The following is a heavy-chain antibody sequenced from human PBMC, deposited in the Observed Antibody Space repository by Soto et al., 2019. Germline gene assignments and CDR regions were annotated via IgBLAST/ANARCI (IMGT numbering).Heavy chain of an antibody. CDR2: ISGSGGST. Sequence: GGSLRLSCAASGFTFSSYAMSWVRQAPGKGLEWVSAISGSGGSTYYADSVKGRFTISRDNSKNTLYLQMNSLRAEDTAVYYCAKDQRGRREYYYDSSGYYPDDAFDIWGQGTMVTVSS. D-gene: IGHD3-22*01. CDR3: AKDQRGRREYYYDSSGYYPDDAFDI. CDR1: GFTFSSYA. J-gene: IGHJ3*02. V-gene: IGHV3-23*01.